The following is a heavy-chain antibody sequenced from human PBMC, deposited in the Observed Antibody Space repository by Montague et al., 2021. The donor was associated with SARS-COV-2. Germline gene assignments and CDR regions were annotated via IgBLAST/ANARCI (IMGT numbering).Heavy chain of an antibody. CDR2: IYHSGTT. CDR3: VREKWCWLRTVFDI. CDR1: GFSIGSGDY. V-gene: IGHV4-38-2*02. Sequence: SETLSLTCTVSGFSIGSGDYWGWIRQPPGKGLEWIGSIYHSGTTYYNPSLHSRLTMSIDTSTNQFSLRLTSVTAADTAVFFCVREKWCWLRTVFDIWGQGTPVTVSS. J-gene: IGHJ3*02. D-gene: IGHD2-15*01.